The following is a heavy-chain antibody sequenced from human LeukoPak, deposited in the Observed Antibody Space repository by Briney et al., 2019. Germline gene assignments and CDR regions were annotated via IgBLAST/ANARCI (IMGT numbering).Heavy chain of an antibody. J-gene: IGHJ3*02. Sequence: SETLSLTCTVSGGSISSYYWSWIRQPPGKGLEFIGYISYSGSTNYNPSLKSRVTMSVDTSKNQFSLKLSSVTAADTAVYYCAREGSITSGPHDAFDIWGQGTMVTVSS. CDR1: GGSISSYY. CDR2: ISYSGST. V-gene: IGHV4-59*12. CDR3: AREGSITSGPHDAFDI. D-gene: IGHD5-24*01.